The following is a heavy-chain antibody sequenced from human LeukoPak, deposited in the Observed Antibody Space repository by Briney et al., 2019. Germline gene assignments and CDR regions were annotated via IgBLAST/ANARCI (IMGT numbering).Heavy chain of an antibody. Sequence: GGSLRLSCAASGFTFSDYYMSWIRQAPGKGLEWVSYISSRDSTIYYADSVKGRFTISRDNAKNSLYLQMNSLRAEDTAVYYCARASSWYGVDPWGQGTLVTVSS. CDR2: ISSRDSTI. J-gene: IGHJ5*02. CDR1: GFTFSDYY. CDR3: ARASSWYGVDP. V-gene: IGHV3-11*04. D-gene: IGHD6-13*01.